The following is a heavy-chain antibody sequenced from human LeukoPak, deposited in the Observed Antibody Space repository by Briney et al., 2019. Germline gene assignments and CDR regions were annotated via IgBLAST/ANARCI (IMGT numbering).Heavy chain of an antibody. CDR3: ARSVSFDFGVGSFDY. D-gene: IGHD3-3*01. CDR2: INHSGST. V-gene: IGHV4-34*01. J-gene: IGHJ4*02. CDR1: GGSFSGYY. Sequence: SETLSLTCAVYGGSFSGYYWSWIRQPPGKGLEWIGEINHSGSTNYNPSLKSRVTISVDTSKNQFSLKLSSVTAADTAVYYCARSVSFDFGVGSFDYWGQGTLVTVSS.